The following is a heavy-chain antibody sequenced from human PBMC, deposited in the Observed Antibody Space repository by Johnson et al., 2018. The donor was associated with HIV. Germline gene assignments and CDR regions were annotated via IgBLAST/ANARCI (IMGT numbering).Heavy chain of an antibody. Sequence: QVQLVESGGGLVQPGGSLRLSCVASRFTFSSYGLHWVRQAPGTGLEWVAVISYDGANKYYADSVKGRFTISRDNSKNTLYLQMNSLSAEDTAVYYCARGMSSGPWAGGDAFDIWGQGTMVTVSS. D-gene: IGHD3-22*01. CDR2: ISYDGANK. V-gene: IGHV3-30*03. CDR3: ARGMSSGPWAGGDAFDI. CDR1: RFTFSSYG. J-gene: IGHJ3*02.